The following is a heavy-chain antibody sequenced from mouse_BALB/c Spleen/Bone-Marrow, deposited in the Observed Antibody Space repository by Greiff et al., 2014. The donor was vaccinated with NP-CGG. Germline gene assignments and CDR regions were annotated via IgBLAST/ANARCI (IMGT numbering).Heavy chain of an antibody. D-gene: IGHD1-1*01. Sequence: VMLVESGPELVKPGASVKMSCKASGYTFTDYVISWVKQRTGQGPEWIGEIYLGSVSTYYNGKFKGKATLTADKSSNTAYMQLSGLTSEDSAVYFCARLLRAMDYWGQGTSVTVSS. CDR3: ARLLRAMDY. J-gene: IGHJ4*01. V-gene: IGHV1-77*01. CDR1: GYTFTDYV. CDR2: IYLGSVST.